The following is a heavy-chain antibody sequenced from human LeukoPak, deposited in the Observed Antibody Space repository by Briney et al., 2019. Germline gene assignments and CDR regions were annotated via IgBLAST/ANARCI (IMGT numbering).Heavy chain of an antibody. V-gene: IGHV3-11*04. CDR3: ASLEDSSGRGLFDY. Sequence: GGSLRLSCAASGFTFSNSYMSWIRQAPGKGLEWLSYISGSGTNVYYADAVKGRFTISRDNAKNSLYLQMNSLRAEDTAVYYCASLEDSSGRGLFDYWGQGTLVTVSS. D-gene: IGHD3-22*01. CDR1: GFTFSNSY. J-gene: IGHJ4*02. CDR2: ISGSGTNV.